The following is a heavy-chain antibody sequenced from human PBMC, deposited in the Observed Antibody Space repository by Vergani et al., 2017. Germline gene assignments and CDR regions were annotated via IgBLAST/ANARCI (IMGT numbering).Heavy chain of an antibody. V-gene: IGHV4-39*01. D-gene: IGHD3-16*01. CDR2: IYNSGNG. J-gene: IGHJ2*01. Sequence: QMQLQESGPGLVTASETLSLTCTVSGASIISRSYYWGWIRQPPGKGLEWIGSIYNSGNGDSSSSLKSRVTISADTSKNQFSLRLTSVTAADTAVYYCASGKYYSDSTSHFRGRYFDVWGRGTLVTVPS. CDR3: ASGKYYSDSTSHFRGRYFDV. CDR1: GASIISRSYY.